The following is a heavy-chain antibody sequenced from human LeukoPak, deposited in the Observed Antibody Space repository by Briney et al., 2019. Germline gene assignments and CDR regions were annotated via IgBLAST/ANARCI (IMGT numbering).Heavy chain of an antibody. J-gene: IGHJ5*02. CDR3: ARDVPGSIGTTARFDP. D-gene: IGHD1-1*01. V-gene: IGHV1-18*01. CDR1: GYTSSTYG. Sequence: ASVKVSCKPSGYTSSTYGISWMRQAPGQGLEWMGWISTYNGNTNYAQKFQGRVTMTTDTSTSTAYMELRSLRSDDTAIYYCARDVPGSIGTTARFDPWGQGTLVTVSS. CDR2: ISTYNGNT.